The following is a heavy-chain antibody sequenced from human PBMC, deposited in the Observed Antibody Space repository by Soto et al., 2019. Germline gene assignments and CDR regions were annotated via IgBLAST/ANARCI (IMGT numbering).Heavy chain of an antibody. J-gene: IGHJ6*02. CDR1: GGTFSSYA. Sequence: QVQLVQSGAEVKKPGSSVKVSCKASGGTFSSYAISWVRQAPGQGLEWMGGIIPIVGTANYGQKFQGRVTINADESTSTAYMELSSLRSEDTAVYYCARDALGAAAGTEVTDYYGMDVWGQGTTVTVSS. V-gene: IGHV1-69*01. CDR3: ARDALGAAAGTEVTDYYGMDV. D-gene: IGHD6-13*01. CDR2: IIPIVGTA.